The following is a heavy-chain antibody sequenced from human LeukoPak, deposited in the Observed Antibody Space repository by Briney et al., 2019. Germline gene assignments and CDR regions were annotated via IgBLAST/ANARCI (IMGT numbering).Heavy chain of an antibody. Sequence: ASVKVSCKVSGYSLTALSMHWVRQAPGKGLEWMGGFDPEVGKTMYAEKLDGRLTVTDDTSTDTAYMQLSSLRLEDTAVYYCVTDMVGYCGDVTCYSEAYWGQGTLVTVSS. D-gene: IGHD2-21*01. CDR2: FDPEVGKT. CDR3: VTDMVGYCGDVTCYSEAY. CDR1: GYSLTALS. V-gene: IGHV1-24*01. J-gene: IGHJ4*02.